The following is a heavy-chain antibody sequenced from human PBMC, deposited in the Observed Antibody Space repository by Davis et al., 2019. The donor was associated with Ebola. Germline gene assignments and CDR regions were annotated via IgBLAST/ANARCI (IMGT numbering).Heavy chain of an antibody. J-gene: IGHJ4*02. Sequence: PGGSLRLSCAASGFTFTNFAMHWVRQAPGKGLEWVAFISDDGSTKYYADSVKGRFAISRDISKNTLYLQMNSLRAEDTAVYYCARDSVGIAVYWGQGTLVTVSS. CDR2: ISDDGSTK. D-gene: IGHD6-19*01. V-gene: IGHV3-30*09. CDR1: GFTFTNFA. CDR3: ARDSVGIAVY.